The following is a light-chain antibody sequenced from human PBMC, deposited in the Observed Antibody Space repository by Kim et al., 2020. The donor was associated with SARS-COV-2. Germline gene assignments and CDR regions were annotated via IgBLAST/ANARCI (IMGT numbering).Light chain of an antibody. Sequence: QSALTQPHSASGSPGQSVTISCTGTSSDVGGYDYVSWYQHHPGKAPKLIIFEVTKRPSGVPDRFSDSKSGKTASLTVSGLQAEDEADYYCSSYGGRNNYVFGTGTKVTVL. CDR2: EVT. V-gene: IGLV2-8*01. CDR3: SSYGGRNNYV. J-gene: IGLJ1*01. CDR1: SSDVGGYDY.